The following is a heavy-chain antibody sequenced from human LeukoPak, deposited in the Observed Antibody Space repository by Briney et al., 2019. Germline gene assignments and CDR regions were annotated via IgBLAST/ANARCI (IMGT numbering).Heavy chain of an antibody. Sequence: LPGGSLRLSCAASGFTFSSYWMSWVRQAPGKGLEWVANIKQDGSEKYYVDSVKGRFTISRDNAKNSLYLQMNSLRAEDTAVYYCARDPAGYSSGWYWDYFDYWGQGTLVTVSS. J-gene: IGHJ4*02. CDR3: ARDPAGYSSGWYWDYFDY. V-gene: IGHV3-7*01. CDR1: GFTFSSYW. CDR2: IKQDGSEK. D-gene: IGHD6-19*01.